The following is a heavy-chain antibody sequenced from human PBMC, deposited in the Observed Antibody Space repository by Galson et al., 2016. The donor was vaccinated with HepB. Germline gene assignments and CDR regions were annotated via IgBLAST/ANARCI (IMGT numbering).Heavy chain of an antibody. CDR1: GFTFTNAW. Sequence: SLRLSCVASGFTFTNAWMNWVRQAPGKGLEWVGRIKSKTNGGTADYAAPVKGRFTISRDDSKNTLYLQMNSLKTEDTAVYYCTTDPTIHYGGKGSSTNYYFDYGGQGTLVTVSS. CDR2: IKSKTNGGTA. V-gene: IGHV3-15*07. J-gene: IGHJ4*02. CDR3: TTDPTIHYGGKGSSTNYYFDY. D-gene: IGHD4-23*01.